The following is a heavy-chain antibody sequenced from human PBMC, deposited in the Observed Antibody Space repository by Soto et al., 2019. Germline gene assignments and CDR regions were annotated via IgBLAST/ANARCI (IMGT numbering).Heavy chain of an antibody. J-gene: IGHJ5*02. CDR2: FDPEDGET. D-gene: IGHD2-2*01. V-gene: IGHV1-24*01. CDR3: ATNRYCSSTSCFEGGYNWFDP. CDR1: GYTLTELS. Sequence: ASVKVSCKVSGYTLTELSMHWVRQAPGKGLEWMGGFDPEDGETIYAQKFQGRVTMTEDTSTGTAYMELSSLRSEDTAVYYCATNRYCSSTSCFEGGYNWFDPWGQGTLVTVSS.